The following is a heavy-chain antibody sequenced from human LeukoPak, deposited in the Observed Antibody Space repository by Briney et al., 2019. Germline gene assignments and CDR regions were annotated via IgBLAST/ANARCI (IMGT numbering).Heavy chain of an antibody. J-gene: IGHJ4*02. CDR2: IYHSGST. CDR1: GGSISSSNW. Sequence: SGTLSLTCAVSGGSISSSNWWSWVRQPPGKGLEWIGEIYHSGSTNYNPSLKSRVTISVDKSKNRFSLKLSSVTAADTAVYYCASSRSSSSEIDYWGQGTLVTVSS. CDR3: ASSRSSSSEIDY. V-gene: IGHV4-4*02. D-gene: IGHD6-13*01.